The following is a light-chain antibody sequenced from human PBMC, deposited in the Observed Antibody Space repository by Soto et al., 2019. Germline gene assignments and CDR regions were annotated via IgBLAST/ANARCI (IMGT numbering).Light chain of an antibody. Sequence: QSVLTQPASVSGSPGQSITISCTGTGSDAGGYNYVSWYQQHPGKAPKLMIIDVSNRPSGVSNRFSGSKSGNTASLTISGLQAEDEADYYCSSYTTSGTYVFGTGTKVTVL. CDR1: GSDAGGYNY. J-gene: IGLJ1*01. CDR3: SSYTTSGTYV. V-gene: IGLV2-14*01. CDR2: DVS.